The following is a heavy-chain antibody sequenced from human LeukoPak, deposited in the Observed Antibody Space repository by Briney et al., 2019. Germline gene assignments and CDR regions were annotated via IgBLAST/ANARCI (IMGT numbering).Heavy chain of an antibody. CDR2: IYYSGST. CDR1: GGSISSYY. CDR3: ARGSTTYCSGGSCYSDRFDP. D-gene: IGHD2-15*01. V-gene: IGHV4-59*01. Sequence: SGTLSLTCTVSGGSISSYYWSWIRQPPGKGLEWIGYIYYSGSTNYNPSLKSRVTISVDTSKNQFSLKLSSVTAADTAVYYCARGSTTYCSGGSCYSDRFDPWGQGTLVTVSS. J-gene: IGHJ5*02.